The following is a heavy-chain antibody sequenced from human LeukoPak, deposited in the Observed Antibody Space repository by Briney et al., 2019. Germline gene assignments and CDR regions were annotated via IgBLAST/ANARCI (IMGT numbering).Heavy chain of an antibody. Sequence: PGGSLRLSCAASGFTFSNYAMNWVRQAPGKGLEWVSSISGSRTDIYYADSVKGRFTISRDNAKNSLYLQMNSLRAEDMALYYCAKGTRWELLGSFDYWGQGTLVTVSS. CDR1: GFTFSNYA. J-gene: IGHJ4*02. D-gene: IGHD1-26*01. CDR2: ISGSRTDI. V-gene: IGHV3-21*04. CDR3: AKGTRWELLGSFDY.